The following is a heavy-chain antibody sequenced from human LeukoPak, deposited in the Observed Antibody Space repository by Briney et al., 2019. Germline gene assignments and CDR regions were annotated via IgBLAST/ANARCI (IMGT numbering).Heavy chain of an antibody. Sequence: GGSLRLSCAASGFTFSSYAMSWVRQAPGKGLEWVSAISGSGGSTYYADSVKGRFTISKDNSKNTLYLQMNSLRAEDTAVYYCAKDQTRNYYGSGSYDYWGQGTLVTVSS. J-gene: IGHJ4*02. D-gene: IGHD3-10*01. CDR1: GFTFSSYA. V-gene: IGHV3-23*01. CDR3: AKDQTRNYYGSGSYDY. CDR2: ISGSGGST.